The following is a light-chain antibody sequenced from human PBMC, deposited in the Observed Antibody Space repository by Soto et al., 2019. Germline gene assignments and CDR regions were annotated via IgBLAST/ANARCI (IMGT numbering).Light chain of an antibody. Sequence: DIQMTQSPSTLSASVGDRVTITCRASQSLNNYLAWYQQKPGKAPKLLIYDASTLERGVQSRFSGTGSGTEFTLTISSLQPDDFATYYCQQYYRSSITFGQGTRLEIK. CDR2: DAS. CDR1: QSLNNY. V-gene: IGKV1-5*01. J-gene: IGKJ5*01. CDR3: QQYYRSSIT.